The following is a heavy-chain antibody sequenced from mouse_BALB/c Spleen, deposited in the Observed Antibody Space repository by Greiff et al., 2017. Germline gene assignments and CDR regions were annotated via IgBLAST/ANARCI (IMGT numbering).Heavy chain of an antibody. Sequence: QVQLQQPGAELVRPGASVKLSCKASGYTFTSYWINWVKQRPGQGLEWIGNIYPSDSYTNYNQKFKDKATLTVDKSSSTAYMQLSSPTSEDSAVYYCTREGRLPYYFDYWGQGTTLTVSS. CDR2: IYPSDSYT. CDR1: GYTFTSYW. CDR3: TREGRLPYYFDY. J-gene: IGHJ2*01. V-gene: IGHV1-69*02. D-gene: IGHD2-4*01.